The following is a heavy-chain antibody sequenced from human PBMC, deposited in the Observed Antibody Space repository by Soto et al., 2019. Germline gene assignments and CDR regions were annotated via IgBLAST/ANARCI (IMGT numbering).Heavy chain of an antibody. CDR2: IYYSGST. D-gene: IGHD3-22*01. CDR1: GGSISSYY. V-gene: IGHV4-59*01. J-gene: IGHJ6*02. Sequence: SETLSLTCTVSGGSISSYYWSWIRQPPGKGLEWIGYIYYSGSTNYNPSLKSRVTISVDTSKNQFSLKLSSVTAADTAVYYCARVNYYDSSGYLTGVYYYYGMDVWGQGTTVTVSS. CDR3: ARVNYYDSSGYLTGVYYYYGMDV.